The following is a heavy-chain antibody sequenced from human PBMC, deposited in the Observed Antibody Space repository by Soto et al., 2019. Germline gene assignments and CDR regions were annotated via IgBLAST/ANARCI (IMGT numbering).Heavy chain of an antibody. J-gene: IGHJ5*02. V-gene: IGHV6-1*01. CDR3: AKGDNLGPKTGYAFDP. D-gene: IGHD5-12*01. CDR1: GDSVSSNTAS. Sequence: SQTLSLTCAISGDSVSSNTASWNWIRQSPSRGLEWLGRTYFRTKWYNDYAVSVKSRIIINPDTSNNQFSLQLNSVTPEDTAVYFCAKGDNLGPKTGYAFDPWGQGIMVTVSS. CDR2: TYFRTKWYN.